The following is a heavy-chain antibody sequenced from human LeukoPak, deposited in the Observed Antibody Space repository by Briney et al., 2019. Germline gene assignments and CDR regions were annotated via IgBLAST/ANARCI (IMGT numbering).Heavy chain of an antibody. D-gene: IGHD2-15*01. Sequence: ASVKVSCKASGYTFTSYYMHWVRQAPGQRLEWMGWINAGNGNTKYSQKFQGRVTITRDTSASTAYMELSSLRSEDTAVYYCASTYCSGGSCYSAVFDYWGQGTLVTVSS. CDR1: GYTFTSYY. CDR2: INAGNGNT. V-gene: IGHV1-3*01. CDR3: ASTYCSGGSCYSAVFDY. J-gene: IGHJ4*02.